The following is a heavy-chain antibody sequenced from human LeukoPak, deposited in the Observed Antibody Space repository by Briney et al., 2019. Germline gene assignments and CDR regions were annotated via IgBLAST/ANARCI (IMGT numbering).Heavy chain of an antibody. J-gene: IGHJ4*02. CDR2: VYFSGST. CDR3: ARHHGYTYGRVDY. CDR1: GGSVSSNGYY. Sequence: SETLSLTCTVSGGSVSSNGYYWGWIRQPPGKGLEWIANVYFSGSTYYNPSLKSRVTISVDTSKNQFSLKLSSVTAADTAVYYCARHHGYTYGRVDYWGQGTLVTVSS. D-gene: IGHD5-18*01. V-gene: IGHV4-39*01.